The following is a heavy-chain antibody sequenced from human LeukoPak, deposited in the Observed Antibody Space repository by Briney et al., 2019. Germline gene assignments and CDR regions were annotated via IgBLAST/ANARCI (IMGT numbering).Heavy chain of an antibody. Sequence: GGTLRLSCAASGFTFSSYSMNWVRQAPGKGLEWVSSISSSSSYIYYADSVKGRFTISRDNARNSLYLQMNTLRAEDTAVYSCARGADGVSSNSRGWFDPWGQGTLVTVSS. D-gene: IGHD2-15*01. CDR1: GFTFSSYS. V-gene: IGHV3-21*01. CDR3: ARGADGVSSNSRGWFDP. CDR2: ISSSSSYI. J-gene: IGHJ5*02.